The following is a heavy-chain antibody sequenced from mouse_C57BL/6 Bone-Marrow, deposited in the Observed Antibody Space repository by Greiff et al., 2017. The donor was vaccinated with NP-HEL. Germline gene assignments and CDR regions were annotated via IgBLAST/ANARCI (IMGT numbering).Heavy chain of an antibody. D-gene: IGHD2-1*01. CDR3: ANGNYEDWYFDV. CDR2: IYPRSGQT. Sequence: VQLQQSGAELARPGASVKLSCKASGYTFTSYGISWVKQRTGQGLEWIGEIYPRSGQTYYNEKFKGKATLTADKSSITAYMELRSLTSEASAVYFCANGNYEDWYFDVWGTGTTVTVSS. CDR1: GYTFTSYG. J-gene: IGHJ1*03. V-gene: IGHV1-81*01.